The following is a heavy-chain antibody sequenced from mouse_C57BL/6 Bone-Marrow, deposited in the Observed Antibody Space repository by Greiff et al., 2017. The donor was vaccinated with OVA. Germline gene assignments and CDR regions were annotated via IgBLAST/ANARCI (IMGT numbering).Heavy chain of an antibody. CDR2: INYDGSST. CDR1: GFTFSDYY. J-gene: IGHJ4*01. V-gene: IGHV5-16*01. CDR3: ARGSSSLGYAMDY. Sequence: EVHLVESEGGLVQPGSSMKLSCTASGFTFSDYYMAWVRQVPEKGLEWVANINYDGSSTYYLDSLKSRFIISRDNAKNILYLQMSSLKSEDTASYYCARGSSSLGYAMDYWGQGTSVTVSS.